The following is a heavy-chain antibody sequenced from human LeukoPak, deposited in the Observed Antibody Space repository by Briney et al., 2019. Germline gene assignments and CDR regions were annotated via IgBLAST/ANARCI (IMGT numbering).Heavy chain of an antibody. D-gene: IGHD6-13*01. CDR3: ASELSAGTLDY. CDR1: GFTFSSYW. J-gene: IGHJ4*02. CDR2: IKQGGSEK. Sequence: PGGSLRLSCAASGFTFSSYWMSWVRQAPGKGLEWVANIKQGGSEKYYVDSVKGRFTISRDNAKNSLYLQMNSLRAEDTAVYYCASELSAGTLDYWGQGTLVTVSS. V-gene: IGHV3-7*01.